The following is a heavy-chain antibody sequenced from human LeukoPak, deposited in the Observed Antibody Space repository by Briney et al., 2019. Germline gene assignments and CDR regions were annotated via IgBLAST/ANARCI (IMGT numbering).Heavy chain of an antibody. J-gene: IGHJ4*02. V-gene: IGHV3-48*03. CDR1: GXTFSSYE. Sequence: PGGSLRLSCAASGXTFSSYEVNWVRQAPGKGLEWVSYISSSGSTIYYADSVKGRFTISRDNAKNSLYLQMNSLRAEDTAVYYCARDHYDSSGYYLDYWGQGTLVTVSS. D-gene: IGHD3-22*01. CDR2: ISSSGSTI. CDR3: ARDHYDSSGYYLDY.